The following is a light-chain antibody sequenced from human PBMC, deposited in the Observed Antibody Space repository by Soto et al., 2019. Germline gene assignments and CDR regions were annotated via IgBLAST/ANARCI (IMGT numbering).Light chain of an antibody. CDR2: AAS. Sequence: DIQMTQSPSSLSASVGDRVTITCRARQGIRNYVTWYQQKPGKVPNLLIYAASTLQSGVPSRFSGSGSGTDFTLTISSLQPEDFATYYCQNYNSAPPLSFGGGNKVEIK. V-gene: IGKV1-27*01. J-gene: IGKJ4*01. CDR1: QGIRNY. CDR3: QNYNSAPPLS.